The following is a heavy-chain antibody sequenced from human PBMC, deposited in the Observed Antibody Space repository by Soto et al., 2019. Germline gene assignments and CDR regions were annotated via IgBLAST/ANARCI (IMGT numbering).Heavy chain of an antibody. V-gene: IGHV3-23*01. D-gene: IGHD6-19*01. CDR3: AILTSRIEVAHPWRLYFFDY. CDR1: GFTSSSYA. CDR2: IGTIGANT. J-gene: IGHJ4*02. Sequence: GGSLRLSCAASGFTSSSYAMSWVRQAPGKGLEWVSSIGTIGANTYYADSVKGRFTISRDNSQNTLYLQMNSLRAKDTVVYYCAILTSRIEVAHPWRLYFFDYWGQGTQVTVSS.